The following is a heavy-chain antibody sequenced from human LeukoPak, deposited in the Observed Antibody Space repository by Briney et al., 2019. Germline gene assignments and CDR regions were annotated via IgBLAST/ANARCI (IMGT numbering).Heavy chain of an antibody. J-gene: IGHJ4*02. Sequence: GRSLRLSCAASGFTFSSYAMHWVRQAPGKGLEWVAFIRYDGSNKYYADSVKGRFTISRDNSKNTLYLQMNSLRAEDTAVYYCAKELVLMVYAMSPDYWGQGTLVTVSS. CDR1: GFTFSSYA. V-gene: IGHV3-30*02. D-gene: IGHD2-8*01. CDR3: AKELVLMVYAMSPDY. CDR2: IRYDGSNK.